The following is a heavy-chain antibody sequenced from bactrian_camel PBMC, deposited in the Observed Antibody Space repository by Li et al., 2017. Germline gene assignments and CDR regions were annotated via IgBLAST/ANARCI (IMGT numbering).Heavy chain of an antibody. J-gene: IGHJ4*01. CDR2: ISNDGRTT. CDR1: GFTFSSYA. V-gene: IGHV3S40*01. D-gene: IGHD6*01. CDR3: AADSHKDVSDLRCDL. Sequence: VQLVESGGGLVQPGGSLRLSCAASGFTFSSYAMSWVRQAPGKGLEWVSSISNDGRTTYDADFVKGRFTIYEDNAKTAVYLQMRDLKPEDTASYYCAADSHKDVSDLRCDLWGQGTQVTVS.